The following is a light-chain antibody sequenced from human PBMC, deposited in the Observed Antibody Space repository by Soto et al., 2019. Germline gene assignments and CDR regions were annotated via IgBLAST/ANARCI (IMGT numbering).Light chain of an antibody. CDR1: QSIGSW. J-gene: IGKJ4*01. V-gene: IGKV1-5*03. CDR3: QQYVTFPLT. CDR2: KAS. Sequence: DIQMTQSPSTLSACVGDRVTVTCRAGQSIGSWLAWYQQKPGKAPNLLIFKASILQSGVPSRFSGSGSGTEFTLTITSLQPADSATYYCQQYVTFPLTFGGGTKVEIK.